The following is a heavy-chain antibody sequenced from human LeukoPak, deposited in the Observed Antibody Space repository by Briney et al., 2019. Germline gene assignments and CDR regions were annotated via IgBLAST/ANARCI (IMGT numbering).Heavy chain of an antibody. D-gene: IGHD6-13*01. V-gene: IGHV4-39*07. CDR2: IYYSGST. Sequence: SETLSLTCTVSGGSISSSSYYWGWIRQPPGKGLEWIGSIYYSGSTYYNPSLKSRVTMSVDTSKNQFSLKLSSVTAADTAVYYCAREGSSWTDNQFDYWGQGTLVTVSS. CDR1: GGSISSSSYY. CDR3: AREGSSWTDNQFDY. J-gene: IGHJ4*02.